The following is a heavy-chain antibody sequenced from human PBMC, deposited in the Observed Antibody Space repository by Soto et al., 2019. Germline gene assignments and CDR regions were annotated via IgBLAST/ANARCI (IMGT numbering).Heavy chain of an antibody. V-gene: IGHV5-51*01. CDR2: IYPGDSDT. Sequence: GESLKISYKGSWYRFTSYWIGWVRQMPGKGLEWMGIIYPGDSDTIYSPSFEGQVTISAEKSISTAYLQWHSLKASDTAMYYCARQDGIMATADSWGQGTPVTVSS. J-gene: IGHJ4*02. CDR1: WYRFTSYW. D-gene: IGHD2-8*01. CDR3: ARQDGIMATADS.